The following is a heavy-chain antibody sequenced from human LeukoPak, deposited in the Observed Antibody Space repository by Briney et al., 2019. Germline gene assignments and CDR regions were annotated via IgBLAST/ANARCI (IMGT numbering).Heavy chain of an antibody. J-gene: IGHJ5*02. CDR3: ARGGVYNWFDP. V-gene: IGHV3-20*01. CDR1: GFTFSSYG. CDR2: INWNGGST. Sequence: PGGSLRLSCAASGFTFSSYGMSWVRQAPGKGLEWVSGINWNGGSTGYADSVKGRFTISRDNAKNSLYLQMNSLRAEDTALYHCARGGVYNWFDPWGQGTLVTVSS. D-gene: IGHD2-8*02.